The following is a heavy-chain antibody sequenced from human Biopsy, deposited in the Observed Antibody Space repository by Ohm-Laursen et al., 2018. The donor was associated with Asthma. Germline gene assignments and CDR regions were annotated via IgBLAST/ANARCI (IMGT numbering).Heavy chain of an antibody. CDR3: ARAPQPQNYGSGNAQYGLDV. Sequence: SVKVSCKASGYTFNAYYIHWVRQAPGQEFEWMGRINPNSSNTHYAHKFQGRVTMTRDTSISTVYMELTSLRSDDTAVYYCARAPQPQNYGSGNAQYGLDVWGQGTTVTVSS. CDR2: INPNSSNT. CDR1: GYTFNAYY. D-gene: IGHD3-10*01. J-gene: IGHJ6*02. V-gene: IGHV1-2*06.